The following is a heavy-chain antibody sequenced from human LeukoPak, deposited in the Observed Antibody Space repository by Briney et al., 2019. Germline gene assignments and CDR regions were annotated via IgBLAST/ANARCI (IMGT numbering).Heavy chain of an antibody. V-gene: IGHV3-23*01. J-gene: IGHJ3*02. CDR2: ISADGGIT. CDR1: EFSFSTYA. D-gene: IGHD3-16*01. CDR3: ARVAYVDAFDI. Sequence: GGSLRLSCVVSEFSFSTYAVSWVRQAPGKGLEWVSAISADGGITYYADSVRGRFTISRDNSKNTLYLQMNSLRAEDTAVYYCARVAYVDAFDIWGQGTMVTVSS.